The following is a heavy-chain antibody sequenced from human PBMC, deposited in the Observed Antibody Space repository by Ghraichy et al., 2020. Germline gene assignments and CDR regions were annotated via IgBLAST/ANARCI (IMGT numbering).Heavy chain of an antibody. CDR2: IGPSGSPT. CDR3: IHNRVLDY. Sequence: GGSLRLSCAASGFTFSSYGMNWVRQAPGEGLEWVSYIGPSGSPTIYADSVKGRFTISRDNAHNSLYLQMNSLRAEDTAVYYWIHNRVLDYWGQGTLVTVSS. CDR1: GFTFSSYG. D-gene: IGHD5-18*01. J-gene: IGHJ4*02. V-gene: IGHV3-48*03.